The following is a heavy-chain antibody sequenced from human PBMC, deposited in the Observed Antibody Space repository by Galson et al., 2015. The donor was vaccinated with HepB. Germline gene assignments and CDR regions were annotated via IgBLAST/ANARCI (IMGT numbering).Heavy chain of an antibody. CDR1: GDSVSSNSAA. J-gene: IGHJ6*02. V-gene: IGHV6-1*01. Sequence: CAISGDSVSSNSAAWNWIRQSPSRGLEWLGRTYYRSKWYNDYAVSVKSRITINPDTSKNQFSLQLNSVTPEDTAVYYCARGLRRYYYYGMDVWGQGTTVTVSS. CDR2: TYYRSKWYN. CDR3: ARGLRRYYYYGMDV.